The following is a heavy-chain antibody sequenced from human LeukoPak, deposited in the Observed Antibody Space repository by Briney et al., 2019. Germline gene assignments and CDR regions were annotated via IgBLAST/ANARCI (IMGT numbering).Heavy chain of an antibody. D-gene: IGHD3-3*01. J-gene: IGHJ5*02. CDR1: GFTFHTSA. V-gene: IGHV1-58*02. Sequence: SVKVSCKASGFTFHTSAMQWVRQARGQRLKWIGWIVLGSGNTVYSHRFHDRVIITRDMSTSTVYMELDSLGSEDTAVYYCAAQRGASLHDFWSTRLFDPWGQGTLVTVSS. CDR3: AAQRGASLHDFWSTRLFDP. CDR2: IVLGSGNT.